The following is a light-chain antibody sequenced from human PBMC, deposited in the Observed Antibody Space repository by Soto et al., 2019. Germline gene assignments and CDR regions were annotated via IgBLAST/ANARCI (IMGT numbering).Light chain of an antibody. V-gene: IGLV2-14*01. J-gene: IGLJ1*01. CDR1: STDVGRYNY. Sequence: QAVLTQPASVSGCPGQSITISCTGTSTDVGRYNYVSWYQQHPGKAPKLMVYDVSNRPSWVSNRFSGSKSGITASLTISGLQAEDEADYYCTSYTSDSTYVFGTGTKVTVL. CDR2: DVS. CDR3: TSYTSDSTYV.